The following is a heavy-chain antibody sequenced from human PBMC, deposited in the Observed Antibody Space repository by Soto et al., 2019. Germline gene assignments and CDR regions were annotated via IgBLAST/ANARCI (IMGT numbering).Heavy chain of an antibody. Sequence: QAQLVQSGAEVKKPGASVRVSCTASGYTFTSYGVSWLRQAPGQGLEWMGWISAHNGDTKYAQKFQGRVTLTTDTTTTTVFMELRILRSDDTAVYYCSRVKIIGSAALTTSDPWGQGTLVTVSS. CDR3: SRVKIIGSAALTTSDP. CDR1: GYTFTSYG. CDR2: ISAHNGDT. D-gene: IGHD2-2*01. J-gene: IGHJ5*02. V-gene: IGHV1-18*04.